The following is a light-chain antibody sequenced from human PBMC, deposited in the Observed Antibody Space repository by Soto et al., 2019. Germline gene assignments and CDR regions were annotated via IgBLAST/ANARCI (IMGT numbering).Light chain of an antibody. Sequence: QSVLTQPPSASGTPGQRITISCSGSGSNIGSNTVTWYQQLPRTAPKLLIYTNNQRPSGVPDRFSGSRSGTSASLAISGLQSGDDADYYCATWDDILNGYVFGTGTKLTVL. CDR2: TNN. J-gene: IGLJ1*01. CDR3: ATWDDILNGYV. CDR1: GSNIGSNT. V-gene: IGLV1-44*01.